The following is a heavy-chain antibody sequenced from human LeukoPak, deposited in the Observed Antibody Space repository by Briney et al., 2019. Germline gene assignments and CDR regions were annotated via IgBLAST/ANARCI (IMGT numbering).Heavy chain of an antibody. D-gene: IGHD6-13*01. V-gene: IGHV3-15*01. CDR2: IKSKTDGGTT. CDR1: GFTFSNAW. J-gene: IGHJ4*02. Sequence: PGGSLRLSCAASGFTFSNAWMTWIRQAPGKGLEWVGHIKSKTDGGTTDYIAPVKGRFTISRDDSKNTLYLQMNGLKTEDTAVYYCTTVILIAAAPVGYWGQGTLVTVSS. CDR3: TTVILIAAAPVGY.